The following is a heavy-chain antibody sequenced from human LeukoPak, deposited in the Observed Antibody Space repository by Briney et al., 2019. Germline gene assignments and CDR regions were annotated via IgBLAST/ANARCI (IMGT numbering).Heavy chain of an antibody. J-gene: IGHJ4*02. CDR2: IKQDGSEK. V-gene: IGHV3-7*04. Sequence: GGSLRLSCAVSGFTFSTYWMSWVRQAPGKGLERVANIKQDGSEKYYVDSVKGRFAISRDNAKNSLYLQMNSLRAEDTAVYYCTGETYYFDYWGQGALVTVSS. CDR1: GFTFSTYW. CDR3: TGETYYFDY.